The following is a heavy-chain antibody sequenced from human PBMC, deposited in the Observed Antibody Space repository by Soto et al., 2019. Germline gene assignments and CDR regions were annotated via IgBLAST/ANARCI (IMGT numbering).Heavy chain of an antibody. CDR3: AHSYSSGWLDPSAEYFQH. CDR1: GFSLSTSGVG. V-gene: IGHV2-5*02. J-gene: IGHJ1*01. Sequence: SGPTLVNPTQTLTLTCTFSGFSLSTSGVGVGWIRQPPGKALEWLALIYWDDDKRYSPSLKSRLTITKDTSKNQVVLTMTNMDPVDTATYYCAHSYSSGWLDPSAEYFQHWGQGTLVTVSS. D-gene: IGHD6-19*01. CDR2: IYWDDDK.